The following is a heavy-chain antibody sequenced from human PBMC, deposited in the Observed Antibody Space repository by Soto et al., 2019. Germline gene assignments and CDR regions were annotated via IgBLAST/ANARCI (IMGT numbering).Heavy chain of an antibody. Sequence: QLQLQESGSGLVKPSQTLSLTCAVSGGSISSGGYSWIWIRPPPGKGLEWIVYIYHSGSTYYNPSLKRGVTMSVDSSKDQSSLKLSSVTDADTAVYYCTSGGVTSLATWGQGTMVTVSS. D-gene: IGHD3-16*01. J-gene: IGHJ5*02. CDR1: GGSISSGGYS. CDR3: TSGGVTSLAT. CDR2: IYHSGST. V-gene: IGHV4-30-2*01.